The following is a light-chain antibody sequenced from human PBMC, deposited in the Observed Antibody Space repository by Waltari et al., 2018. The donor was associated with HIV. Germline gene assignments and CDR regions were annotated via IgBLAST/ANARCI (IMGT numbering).Light chain of an antibody. V-gene: IGLV1-47*01. Sequence: QSVLTQPPSASGTPGQRVTISCSGSSSNIGTNYVYWYHQLPGTAPKILIYRNNQRPSGVPDRFSGSKSGTPASLAISGLRSEDEADYYCAAWDDSLSGWVFGGGTKLTVL. J-gene: IGLJ3*02. CDR2: RNN. CDR3: AAWDDSLSGWV. CDR1: SSNIGTNY.